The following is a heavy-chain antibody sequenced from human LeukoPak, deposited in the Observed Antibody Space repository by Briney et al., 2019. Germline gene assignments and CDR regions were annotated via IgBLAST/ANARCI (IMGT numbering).Heavy chain of an antibody. J-gene: IGHJ4*02. D-gene: IGHD6-19*01. CDR2: ISGSGGST. Sequence: GGSLRLSCAASGFTFSSFAMSWLRQAPGKGLEWVSGISGSGGSTSYADSVKGRFTISGDNSKNTLYLLMNSLRAEDTAVYYCAISQRYSSVWYSFDYWGQGTLVTVSS. CDR3: AISQRYSSVWYSFDY. V-gene: IGHV3-23*01. CDR1: GFTFSSFA.